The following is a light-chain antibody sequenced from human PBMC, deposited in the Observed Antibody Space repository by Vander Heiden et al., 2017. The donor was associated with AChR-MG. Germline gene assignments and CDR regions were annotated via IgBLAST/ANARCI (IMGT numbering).Light chain of an antibody. CDR3: QQYDNRPPRT. V-gene: IGKV1-33*01. Sequence: DIQMTQSPSSLSASVGDRVTITCQASQDISNYLKWYQQKPGKAPKRLMYDAANFETGVPSRCSGSGAGTDFTFTISSMQPEDIATYYCQQYDNRPPRTFGPGTKVDIK. CDR1: QDISNY. CDR2: DAA. J-gene: IGKJ3*01.